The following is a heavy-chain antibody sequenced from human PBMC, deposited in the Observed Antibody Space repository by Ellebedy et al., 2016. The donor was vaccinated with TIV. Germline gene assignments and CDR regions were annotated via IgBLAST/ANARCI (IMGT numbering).Heavy chain of an antibody. CDR2: IASYDDGNKT. CDR3: ASGHRGISFGI. J-gene: IGHJ3*02. Sequence: GESLKISCAASGFTFSSYAMHWVRQAPGKGLEWVAVIASYDDGNKTHYADSVKGRFTISRDNAKNSLYLQMNSLRAEDTAVYYCASGHRGISFGIWGQGTMVTVSS. D-gene: IGHD3-16*01. CDR1: GFTFSSYA. V-gene: IGHV3-30*04.